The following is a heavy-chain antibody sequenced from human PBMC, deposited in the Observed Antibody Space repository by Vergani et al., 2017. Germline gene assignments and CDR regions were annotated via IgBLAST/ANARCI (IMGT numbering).Heavy chain of an antibody. CDR3: AREGYCTNGVCFTLFDV. V-gene: IGHV4-34*01. CDR2: SRHDGIT. J-gene: IGHJ4*02. Sequence: QAQLQQWGAGLLKPSETLSLTCAIYGGSFNDYWWTWIRQPPGKGLEWIGESRHDGITHYSPSLKRRVNISIDTSTHQFSLNLRSVTAADPTVYYCAREGYCTNGVCFTLFDVWGQGALVTVYS. D-gene: IGHD2-8*01. CDR1: GGSFNDYW.